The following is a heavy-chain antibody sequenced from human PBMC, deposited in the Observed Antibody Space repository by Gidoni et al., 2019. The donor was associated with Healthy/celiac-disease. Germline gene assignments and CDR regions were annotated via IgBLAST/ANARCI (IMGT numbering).Heavy chain of an antibody. CDR2: ISGSGGST. CDR1: GCTCSSYA. Sequence: EVQLVESGGGLVQPGGALRLSCAASGCTCSSYAMSWVRQAPGKGLEWVSAISGSGGSTYYADSVKGRFTISRDNSKNTLYLQMNSLRAEDTAVYYCAKDIYDSSGYPCDYWGQGTLVTVSS. CDR3: AKDIYDSSGYPCDY. V-gene: IGHV3-23*04. J-gene: IGHJ4*02. D-gene: IGHD3-22*01.